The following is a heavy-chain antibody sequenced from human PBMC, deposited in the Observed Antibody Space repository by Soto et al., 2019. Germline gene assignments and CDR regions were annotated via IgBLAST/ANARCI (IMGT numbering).Heavy chain of an antibody. CDR3: ARVIMGAIVHAFEI. CDR1: GFTFSSYA. V-gene: IGHV3-23*01. D-gene: IGHD1-26*01. J-gene: IGHJ3*02. CDR2: INGGSSTT. Sequence: EVQLLESGGDLVQPGGSLRLSCAASGFTFSSYAVNWVRQAPGKGLEWVSAINGGSSTTYYADSVKGRFTISRDNSRNTLYLQMNSLRAEDTAIYYCARVIMGAIVHAFEIWGQGTMVAVSS.